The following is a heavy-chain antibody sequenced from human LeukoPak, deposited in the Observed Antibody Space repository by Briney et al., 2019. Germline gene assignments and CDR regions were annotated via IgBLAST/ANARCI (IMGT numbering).Heavy chain of an antibody. V-gene: IGHV5-51*01. CDR2: IYPADSDT. D-gene: IGHD3-3*01. Sequence: GESLKISCKGSGYSFTSHWIGWVRQTPEKGLAWMGIIYPADSDTRYSPSFQGQVTISVDKSISTTFLHWSSLEASDTAMYFCATASAPNEWDSCGQGTLVTVSS. CDR1: GYSFTSHW. J-gene: IGHJ4*02. CDR3: ATASAPNEWDS.